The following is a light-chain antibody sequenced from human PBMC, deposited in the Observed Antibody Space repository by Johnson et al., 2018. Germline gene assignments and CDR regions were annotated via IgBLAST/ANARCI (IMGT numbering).Light chain of an antibody. CDR3: GTWDSSLSAGNV. CDR1: SSNIGNNY. Sequence: QSVLTQPPSVSAAPGQKVTISCSGSSSNIGNNYVSWYQQLPGTAPKLLIYENNKRPSGIPDRFSGSKSGTSATLGITGLQTGDEADYYCGTWDSSLSAGNVFGTGTNV. CDR2: ENN. J-gene: IGLJ1*01. V-gene: IGLV1-51*02.